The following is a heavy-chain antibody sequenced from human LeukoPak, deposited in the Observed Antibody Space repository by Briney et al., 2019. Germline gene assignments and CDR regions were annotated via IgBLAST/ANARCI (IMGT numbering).Heavy chain of an antibody. V-gene: IGHV4-30-4*08. D-gene: IGHD3-3*01. CDR2: IYYSVST. CDR3: ARNLLTYDFWSGLAPYYFAY. Sequence: SQTLSLTCTVSGGSISSGDYYGGWIREPPGKGLEWIVYIYYSVSTYYNPSPKTRYTISLDTTKKRFSLKLSSVTAADTAVYYCARNLLTYDFWSGLAPYYFAYWGQGTLVTVSS. J-gene: IGHJ4*02. CDR1: GGSISSGDYY.